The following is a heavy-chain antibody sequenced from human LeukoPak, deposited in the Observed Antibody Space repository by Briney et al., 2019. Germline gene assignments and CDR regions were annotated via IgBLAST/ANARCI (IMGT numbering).Heavy chain of an antibody. J-gene: IGHJ4*02. CDR1: GGTFSSYA. V-gene: IGHV1-69*05. Sequence: SVKVSCKASGGTFSSYAISWVRQAPGQGLEWMGGIIPIFGTANYAQKFQGRVTITTDESTSTAYMELSSLRSEDTAVYYCARDMDYYDSRFFDYWGQGTLVTVSS. D-gene: IGHD3-22*01. CDR2: IIPIFGTA. CDR3: ARDMDYYDSRFFDY.